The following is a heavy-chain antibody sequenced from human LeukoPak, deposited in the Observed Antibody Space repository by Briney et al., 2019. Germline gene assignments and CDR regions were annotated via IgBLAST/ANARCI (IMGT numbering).Heavy chain of an antibody. CDR2: IYYSGST. V-gene: IGHV4-39*01. CDR3: AAEGSEGSGWYFDY. CDR1: GGSISSSSYY. J-gene: IGHJ4*02. Sequence: PSETLSLTCTVSGGSISSSSYYWGWIRQPPGKGLEWIGSIYYSGSTYYNPSLKSRVTISVDTSKNQFSLQLNSVTPEDTAVYYCAAEGSEGSGWYFDYWGQGTLVTVSS. D-gene: IGHD6-19*01.